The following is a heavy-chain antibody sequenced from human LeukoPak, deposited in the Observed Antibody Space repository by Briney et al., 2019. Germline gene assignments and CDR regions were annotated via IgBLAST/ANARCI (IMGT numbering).Heavy chain of an antibody. V-gene: IGHV5-51*01. J-gene: IGHJ5*02. CDR3: ARRLGNRNTENWFDP. CDR1: GYSFTSYW. CDR2: IYPGDSDT. Sequence: GESLKISCKGSGYSFTSYWIGWVRQMPGKGLAWMGIIYPGDSDTRYSPSFQGQVTISADKSISTAYLQWRSLKASDTAIYYCARRLGNRNTENWFDPWGQGTLVTVSS. D-gene: IGHD1-14*01.